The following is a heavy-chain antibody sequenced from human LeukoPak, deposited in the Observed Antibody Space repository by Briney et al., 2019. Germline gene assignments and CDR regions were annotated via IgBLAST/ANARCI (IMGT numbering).Heavy chain of an antibody. J-gene: IGHJ6*03. CDR3: AKPRHVPGLYYYMDV. Sequence: VGSLRLSCEGSGFSLSAYNMNWVRQAPGKGLESVSYISSSSATIFYADSVKGRFTISSDNAKNSLYLQMNSLRPDDTAVYFWAKPRHVPGLYYYMDVWGKGTTVTVSS. D-gene: IGHD6-6*01. CDR2: ISSSSATI. CDR1: GFSLSAYN. V-gene: IGHV3-48*01.